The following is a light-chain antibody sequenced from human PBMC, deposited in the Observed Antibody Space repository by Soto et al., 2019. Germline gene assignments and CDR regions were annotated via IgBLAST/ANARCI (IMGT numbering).Light chain of an antibody. Sequence: DIQMTQSPSSLSASVGDSVTITCRASQGIINYLAWYQQKPGKAPKLLIYAASTLQSGVTSRFSGSGSGTDFTLTISGLQPEDDATYYCQKYNSAPLSFGGGTQVEIK. V-gene: IGKV1-27*01. CDR3: QKYNSAPLS. CDR2: AAS. J-gene: IGKJ4*02. CDR1: QGIINY.